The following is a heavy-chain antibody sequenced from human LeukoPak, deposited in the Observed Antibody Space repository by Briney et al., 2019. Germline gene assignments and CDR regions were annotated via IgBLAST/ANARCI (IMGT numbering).Heavy chain of an antibody. Sequence: SETLSLTCTASGGSISSYYWSWIRQPPGKGLEWIGYIYYSGSTNYNPSLKSRVTISVDTSKNQFSLKLSSVTAADTAVYYCARVERFFDYWGQGTLVTVSS. V-gene: IGHV4-59*01. CDR1: GGSISSYY. D-gene: IGHD3-3*01. CDR2: IYYSGST. CDR3: ARVERFFDY. J-gene: IGHJ4*02.